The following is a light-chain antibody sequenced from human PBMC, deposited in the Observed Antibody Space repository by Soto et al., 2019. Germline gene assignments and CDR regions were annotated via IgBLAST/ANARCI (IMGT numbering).Light chain of an antibody. V-gene: IGKV3-11*01. CDR2: DAY. CDR3: QQRHMWPIT. J-gene: IGKJ5*01. CDR1: QSFRGL. Sequence: VLTQAPVTLSFSPGDSATLSCRASQSFRGLLAWYQQKPGQAPGLLIYDAYNRATGIPPRFSGSGSGTDFTLTISSLEPEDSAVYYCQQRHMWPITFGQGTRLEI.